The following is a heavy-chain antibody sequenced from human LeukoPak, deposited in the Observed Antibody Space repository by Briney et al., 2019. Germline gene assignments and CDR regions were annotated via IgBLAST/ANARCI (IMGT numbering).Heavy chain of an antibody. CDR1: GGSFSGYY. D-gene: IGHD3-22*01. CDR2: INHSGST. Sequence: SETLSLTCAVYGGSFSGYYWSWIRQPPGKGLEWIGEINHSGSTNYNPSPKSRVTISVDTSKNQFSLKLSSATAADTAVYYCASEAYYYDSSGYYKYWGQGTLVTVSS. J-gene: IGHJ4*02. V-gene: IGHV4-34*01. CDR3: ASEAYYYDSSGYYKY.